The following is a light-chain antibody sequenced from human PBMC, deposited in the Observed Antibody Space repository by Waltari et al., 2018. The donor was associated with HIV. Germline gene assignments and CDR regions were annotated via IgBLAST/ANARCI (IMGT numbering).Light chain of an antibody. CDR3: CSFADTNTWV. V-gene: IGLV2-23*02. Sequence: QSALTQPASVSGSPGQSITISCTATSSDVGSHNLVSWYQHHPGRAPKLIIYEVIKRPSGVSHRFAGSQSGHPASLTISRLQAEDEADYYCCSFADTNTWVFGGGTKLTVL. J-gene: IGLJ3*02. CDR2: EVI. CDR1: SSDVGSHNL.